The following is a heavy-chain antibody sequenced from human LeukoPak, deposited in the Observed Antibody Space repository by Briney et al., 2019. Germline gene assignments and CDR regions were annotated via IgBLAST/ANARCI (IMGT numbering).Heavy chain of an antibody. Sequence: GGSLRLSCAASGFTFSSYDMHWVRHATGKGLEWVSAIGTAGDTYYPGSVKGRFTISRENAKNSLYLQMNSLRAGDTAVYYCARSSSNDYGDYSDYYYYGMGVRGQGTTVTVSS. J-gene: IGHJ6*02. CDR1: GFTFSSYD. CDR2: IGTAGDT. V-gene: IGHV3-13*01. D-gene: IGHD4-17*01. CDR3: ARSSSNDYGDYSDYYYYGMGV.